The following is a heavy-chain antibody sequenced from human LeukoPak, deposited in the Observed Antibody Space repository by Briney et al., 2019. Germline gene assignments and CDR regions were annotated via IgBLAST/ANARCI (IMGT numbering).Heavy chain of an antibody. D-gene: IGHD3-10*01. CDR2: IYSDNT. CDR1: GFTVSSNS. Sequence: GGSLRLSCTVSGFTVSSNSMSWVRQAPGKGLEWVSFIYSDNTHYSDSVKGRFTISRDNSKNTLFLEMNSLRAEDTAVYYCALQGGDARLTKLRGVVIHNFHFWGQGTLVTVSS. CDR3: ALQGGDARLTKLRGVVIHNFHF. V-gene: IGHV3-53*01. J-gene: IGHJ4*01.